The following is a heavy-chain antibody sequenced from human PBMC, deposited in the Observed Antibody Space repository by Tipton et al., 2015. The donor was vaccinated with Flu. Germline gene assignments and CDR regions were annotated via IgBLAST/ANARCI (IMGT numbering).Heavy chain of an antibody. D-gene: IGHD2-15*01. J-gene: IGHJ4*02. V-gene: IGHV4-59*01. CDR1: GGSISDYY. CDR3: ARGGGSPSY. CDR2: SSGSSGHT. Sequence: TLSLTCTVSGGSISDYYWSWIRQPPGKGLVWIAYSSGSSGHTNYNPSLKSRGTISVDMSKNQFSLKLTSVTAADTAVYYCARGGGSPSYWGQGTLVTVSS.